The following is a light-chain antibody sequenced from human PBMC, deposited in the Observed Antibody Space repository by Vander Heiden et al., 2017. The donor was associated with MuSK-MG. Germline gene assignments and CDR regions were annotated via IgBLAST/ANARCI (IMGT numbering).Light chain of an antibody. V-gene: IGLV2-8*01. J-gene: IGLJ2*01. CDR3: SSYAGSKNLV. Sequence: QSALTQPPSASGSPGPSVTISCTGTSSDGGGYNFVSWYQQHPGKAPKLIIYEVSKRPAGVTDRFSGSKSGNTASLTVSGLQAEDEGDYYCSSYAGSKNLVFGGGNKLTVL. CDR2: EVS. CDR1: SSDGGGYNF.